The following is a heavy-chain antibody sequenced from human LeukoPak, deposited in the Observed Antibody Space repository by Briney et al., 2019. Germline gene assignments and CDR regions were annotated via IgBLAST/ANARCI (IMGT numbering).Heavy chain of an antibody. CDR1: GYTFINYY. CDR2: IIPIFGTP. Sequence: ASVKVSCKASGYTFINYYMHWVRQAPGQGLEWMGGIIPIFGTPNYAQNFQGRVTITADKSTSTAYMELSSLRSEDTAVYYCARDRGFCTSTTCYADFGYWGQGTLVTVSS. V-gene: IGHV1-69*06. CDR3: ARDRGFCTSTTCYADFGY. J-gene: IGHJ4*02. D-gene: IGHD2-2*01.